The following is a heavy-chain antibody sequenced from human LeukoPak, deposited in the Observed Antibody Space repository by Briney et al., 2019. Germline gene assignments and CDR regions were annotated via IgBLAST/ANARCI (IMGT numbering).Heavy chain of an antibody. D-gene: IGHD2-15*01. J-gene: IGHJ3*02. V-gene: IGHV1-18*04. CDR2: ISAYNGNT. CDR1: GYTFTSHG. CDR3: ARVRYCSGGSCYSDAFDI. Sequence: ASVKVSCKASGYTFTSHGISWVRQAPGQGLEWMGWISAYNGNTDYAQKLQGRVTMTTDTSTSTAYMELRSLRSDDTAVYYCARVRYCSGGSCYSDAFDIWGQGTMVTVSS.